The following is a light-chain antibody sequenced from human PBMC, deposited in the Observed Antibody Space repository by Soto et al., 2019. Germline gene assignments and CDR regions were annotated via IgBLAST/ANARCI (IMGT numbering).Light chain of an antibody. CDR2: KDN. J-gene: IGLJ1*01. CDR3: QSYDSSLSGYV. CDR1: SSNIGSNF. V-gene: IGLV1-47*01. Sequence: QSVLTQTPSASGTPGQRVTISCSGSSSNIGSNFVYWYQKLPGTAPKLLMYKDNHRPSGVPDRFSGSKSGTSASLAISGLRSEDEADYYCQSYDSSLSGYVFGTGTKVTVL.